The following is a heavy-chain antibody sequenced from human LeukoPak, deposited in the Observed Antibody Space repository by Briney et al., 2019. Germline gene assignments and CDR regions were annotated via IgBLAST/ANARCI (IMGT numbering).Heavy chain of an antibody. CDR2: ISYDGSNK. D-gene: IGHD4-17*01. CDR3: ARDSGDYPSRYFDL. CDR1: GFTFSSYG. V-gene: IGHV3-30*03. J-gene: IGHJ2*01. Sequence: GGSLRLSCAASGFTFSSYGMHWVRQAPGKGLEWVAVISYDGSNKYYADSVKGRFTISRDNSKNTLYLQMNSLRAEDTAVYDCARDSGDYPSRYFDLWGRGTLVTVSS.